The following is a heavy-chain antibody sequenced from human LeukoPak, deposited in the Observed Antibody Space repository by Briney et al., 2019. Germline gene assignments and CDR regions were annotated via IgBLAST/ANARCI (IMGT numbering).Heavy chain of an antibody. Sequence: SGGSLRLSCAASGFTFSSYGMHWVRQAPGKGLEWVAIIWFDGSNKDYADSVKGRFTISRDNSKKTLYLQMNSLRVEDTAVYYCARVDGSGYKPMDYWGEGTLVTVSS. J-gene: IGHJ4*02. D-gene: IGHD3-22*01. CDR2: IWFDGSNK. CDR3: ARVDGSGYKPMDY. CDR1: GFTFSSYG. V-gene: IGHV3-33*01.